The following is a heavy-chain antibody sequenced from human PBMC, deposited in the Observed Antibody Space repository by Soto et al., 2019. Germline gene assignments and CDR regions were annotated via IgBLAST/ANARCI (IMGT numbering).Heavy chain of an antibody. CDR1: GFTFSSYG. CDR3: ARGTVHFDY. Sequence: QVQLVESGGGVVQPRRSQRLSCAASGFTFSSYGMHWVRQAPGKGLEWVAVIWYDGSNKYYADSVKGRFTISRDNSKNTLYLQMNSLRAEDTAVYYCARGTVHFDYWGQGTLVTVSS. V-gene: IGHV3-33*01. D-gene: IGHD1-1*01. CDR2: IWYDGSNK. J-gene: IGHJ4*02.